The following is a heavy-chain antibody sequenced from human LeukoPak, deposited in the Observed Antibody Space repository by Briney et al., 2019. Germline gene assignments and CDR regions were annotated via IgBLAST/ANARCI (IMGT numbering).Heavy chain of an antibody. D-gene: IGHD3-10*02. CDR1: SFTFCGYD. J-gene: IGHJ4*02. Sequence: PGGSLRLSCAASSFTFCGYDVLWLRQAPGKGLEGVVVISYEGSNEYYTLCVRAIFPISRDNSKNTLYLQMNSLSVEATAVYVCASVSYYVWGPLSYFDYWGQGTLVTVSS. CDR3: ASVSYYVWGPLSYFDY. V-gene: IGHV3-30-3*01. CDR2: ISYEGSNE.